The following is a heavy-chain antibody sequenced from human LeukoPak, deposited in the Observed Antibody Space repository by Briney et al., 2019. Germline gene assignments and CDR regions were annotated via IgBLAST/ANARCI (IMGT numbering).Heavy chain of an antibody. D-gene: IGHD3-16*01. Sequence: GGSLRLSCAASGFTFSSYEMNWVRQAPGKGLEWVSYISSSGSTIFYADSVKGRFTISRDNAKNSLFLQMSSLRGEDTALYYCATEHWGPNSWGQGTLVTVSS. J-gene: IGHJ4*02. CDR1: GFTFSSYE. V-gene: IGHV3-48*03. CDR3: ATEHWGPNS. CDR2: ISSSGSTI.